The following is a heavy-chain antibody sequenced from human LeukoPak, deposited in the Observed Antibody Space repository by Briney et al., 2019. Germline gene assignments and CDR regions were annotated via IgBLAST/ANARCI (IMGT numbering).Heavy chain of an antibody. CDR1: GGSISSSNW. Sequence: SETLSLTCAVSGGSISSSNWWSWVRQPPGKGLEWIGEIYHSGSTSYIPSLKSRVTISIDMSKNQFSLKLSSVTAADTAVYYCARDDETGYVGNAFDIWGQGTMVTVSS. CDR2: IYHSGST. D-gene: IGHD5-12*01. CDR3: ARDDETGYVGNAFDI. V-gene: IGHV4-4*02. J-gene: IGHJ3*02.